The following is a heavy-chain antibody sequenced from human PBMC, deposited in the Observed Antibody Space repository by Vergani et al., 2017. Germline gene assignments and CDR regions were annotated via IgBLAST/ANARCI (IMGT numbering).Heavy chain of an antibody. CDR2: IRSKANSYAT. J-gene: IGHJ4*02. D-gene: IGHD3-10*01. Sequence: EVQLVESGGGLVQPGGSLKLSCAASGFTFSGSAMHWVRQASGKGLEWVGRIRSKANSYATAYAASVKGRFTISRDDSKNTEYLQMNSLKTEDTAVYYCTRPGHGSAEGWGQGTLVTVSS. CDR3: TRPGHGSAEG. CDR1: GFTFSGSA. V-gene: IGHV3-73*01.